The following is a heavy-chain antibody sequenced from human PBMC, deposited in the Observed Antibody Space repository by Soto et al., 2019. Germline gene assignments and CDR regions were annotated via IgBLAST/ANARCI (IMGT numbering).Heavy chain of an antibody. D-gene: IGHD3-3*01. Sequence: GGSLRLSCAASGFTFSSYAMSWVRQAPGKGLEWVSAISGSGGSTYYADSVKGRFTISRDNSKNTLYLQMNSLRAEDTAVYYCAKVWGEYDFWSGYPHYGMDVWGQGTTVTVSS. CDR1: GFTFSSYA. V-gene: IGHV3-23*01. J-gene: IGHJ6*02. CDR3: AKVWGEYDFWSGYPHYGMDV. CDR2: ISGSGGST.